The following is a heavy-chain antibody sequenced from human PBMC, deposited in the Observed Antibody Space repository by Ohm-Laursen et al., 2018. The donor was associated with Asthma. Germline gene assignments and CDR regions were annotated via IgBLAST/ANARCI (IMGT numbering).Heavy chain of an antibody. CDR3: AKGPDDYGDYLDWYFDV. V-gene: IGHV4-34*01. D-gene: IGHD4-17*01. J-gene: IGHJ2*01. Sequence: SDTLSLTCTVSGGSISSYYWSRVRQPPGKGLEWIGEINHIGSTNYNPSLKTRVTISVDTSKNQFSLRLSSVTAADTAVYYCAKGPDDYGDYLDWYFDVWGRGTLVTVSS. CDR1: GGSISSYY. CDR2: INHIGST.